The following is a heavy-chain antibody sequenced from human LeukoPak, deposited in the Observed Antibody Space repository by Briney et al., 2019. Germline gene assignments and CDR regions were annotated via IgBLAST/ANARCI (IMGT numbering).Heavy chain of an antibody. CDR3: ASAWRDSCYYKIDY. D-gene: IGHD3-3*01. Sequence: SETLSLTCAVYGGSFSGYYWSWIRQPPGKGREWIGEINHSGSANYNPSLKSRVTLSIDKSKNQFSLNLSSVTAADAAVYYCASAWRDSCYYKIDYWGQGTLVTVSS. CDR2: INHSGSA. V-gene: IGHV4-34*01. CDR1: GGSFSGYY. J-gene: IGHJ4*02.